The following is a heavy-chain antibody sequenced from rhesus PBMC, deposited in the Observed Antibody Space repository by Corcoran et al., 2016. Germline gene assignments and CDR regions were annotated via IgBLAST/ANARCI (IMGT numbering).Heavy chain of an antibody. V-gene: IGHV4-160*01. CDR2: IYGRGGRP. Sequence: QVQLQESGPGLVKPSETLSLTCAVSGGSISGNFWSWIRQPPGKGLEWIGRIYGRGGRPDYKPTLKRRVTISTETSKKQFSRKLSSVTAADTAVYVCASKSPYGPNSDWYQGTFDYWGQGVLVTVSS. CDR1: GGSISGNF. J-gene: IGHJ4*01. D-gene: IGHD6-31*01. CDR3: ASKSPYGPNSDWYQGTFDY.